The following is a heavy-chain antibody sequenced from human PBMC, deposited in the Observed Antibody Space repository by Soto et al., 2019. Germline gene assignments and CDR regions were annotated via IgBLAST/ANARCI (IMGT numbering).Heavy chain of an antibody. J-gene: IGHJ6*02. V-gene: IGHV1-18*01. Sequence: ASVKVSCKASGYTFNSYGISWVRQAPGQGLEWMGWISAHNGDTNYAQNFQGRLTMTTDTSTSTAYMELRSLRSDDTAVYYCARGYDILTGLYYYYGRDVWGQGTTVPVSS. CDR1: GYTFNSYG. CDR3: ARGYDILTGLYYYYGRDV. D-gene: IGHD3-9*01. CDR2: ISAHNGDT.